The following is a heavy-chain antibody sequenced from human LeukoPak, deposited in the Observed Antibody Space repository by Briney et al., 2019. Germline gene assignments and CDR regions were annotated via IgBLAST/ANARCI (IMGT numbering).Heavy chain of an antibody. V-gene: IGHV3-48*01. J-gene: IGHJ4*02. Sequence: GGSLRLSCAASGFTFSSYAMSWVRQAPGKGLEWVSYISSSSSTIYCADSVKGRFTISRDNFKNTLYLQMNSLRAEDTAVYYCARDRDAEWPLRILDYWGQGTLVTVSS. CDR1: GFTFSSYA. CDR2: ISSSSSTI. CDR3: ARDRDAEWPLRILDY. D-gene: IGHD3-3*01.